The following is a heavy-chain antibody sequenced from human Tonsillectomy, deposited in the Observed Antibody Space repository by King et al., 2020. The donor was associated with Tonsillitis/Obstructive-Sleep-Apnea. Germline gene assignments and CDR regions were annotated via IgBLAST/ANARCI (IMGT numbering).Heavy chain of an antibody. CDR3: AKPWGRGDYFDY. CDR1: GFTFSSYA. Sequence: VQLVESGGGLVQPGGSLRLSCAASGFTFSSYAMSWVRQAPGKGLEWGSAISGSGGSTYYADSVKGRFTISRDNSKNTLYLQMNSMRAEDTAVYYCAKPWGRGDYFDYWGQGALVTVSS. D-gene: IGHD7-27*01. J-gene: IGHJ4*02. V-gene: IGHV3-23*04. CDR2: ISGSGGST.